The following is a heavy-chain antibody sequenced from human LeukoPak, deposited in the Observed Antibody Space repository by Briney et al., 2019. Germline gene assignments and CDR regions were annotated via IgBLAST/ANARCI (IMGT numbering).Heavy chain of an antibody. V-gene: IGHV1-2*02. Sequence: ASVKVSCKASGYTLTGSYMHWVRQAPGQGLEWMGWINPNSGGTNYAQKFQGRVTMTRDTSISTAYMELSRLRSDDTAVYYCAFAFARYYFDYWGQGTLVTVSS. CDR2: INPNSGGT. J-gene: IGHJ4*02. D-gene: IGHD3-3*02. CDR1: GYTLTGSY. CDR3: AFAFARYYFDY.